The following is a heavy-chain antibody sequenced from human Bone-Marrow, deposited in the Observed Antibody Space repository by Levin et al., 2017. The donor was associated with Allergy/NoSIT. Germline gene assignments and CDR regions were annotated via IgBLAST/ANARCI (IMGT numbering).Heavy chain of an antibody. J-gene: IGHJ4*02. Sequence: AASVKVSCKTSGYTFTSYYLHWVRQAPGQGLEWMGIINSSGGGTIYAQKFQGRVTMTRDTSTSTVYMELGSLRSEDTAVYYCARGVETDMSFDYWGQGTLVTVSS. CDR3: ARGVETDMSFDY. D-gene: IGHD5-18*01. V-gene: IGHV1-46*01. CDR1: GYTFTSYY. CDR2: INSSGGGT.